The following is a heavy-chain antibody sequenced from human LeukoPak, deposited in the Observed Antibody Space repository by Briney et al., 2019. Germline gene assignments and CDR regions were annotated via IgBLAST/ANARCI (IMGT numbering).Heavy chain of an antibody. CDR1: GFTFSRYA. Sequence: GGSLRLSCAASGFTFSRYAMSWVRQAPGKGLEWVSAISGSGGSTYYADSVKGRFTNSRDNSKNTLYLQMNSLRAEDTAVYYCAKDNYYDSSGYYAYWGQGTLVTVSS. CDR3: AKDNYYDSSGYYAY. CDR2: ISGSGGST. J-gene: IGHJ4*02. V-gene: IGHV3-23*01. D-gene: IGHD3-22*01.